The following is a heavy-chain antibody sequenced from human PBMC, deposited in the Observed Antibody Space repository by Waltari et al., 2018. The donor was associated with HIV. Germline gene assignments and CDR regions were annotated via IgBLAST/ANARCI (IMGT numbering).Heavy chain of an antibody. J-gene: IGHJ2*01. CDR3: ARLASTGYYNGGYFDL. CDR2: IYHSGNT. Sequence: GLVKPSGTLSLTCAVSGGSIISPYWWTWVRQPPGKGLEWLGEIYHSGNTNYNPSLRSRLFITVDKPNDQFSLEMTSVSAGDTAVYYCARLASTGYYNGGYFDLWGRGTLVSVSP. D-gene: IGHD3-9*01. V-gene: IGHV4-4*02. CDR1: GGSIISPYW.